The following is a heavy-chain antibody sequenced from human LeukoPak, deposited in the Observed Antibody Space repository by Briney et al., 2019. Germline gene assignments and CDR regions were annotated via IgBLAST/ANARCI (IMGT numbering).Heavy chain of an antibody. J-gene: IGHJ4*02. CDR1: GGSFSGYY. CDR2: INHSGST. CDR3: ARGRGSSGWPFYY. D-gene: IGHD6-19*01. V-gene: IGHV4-34*01. Sequence: SETLSLTSAVYGGSFSGYYWSWIRQPPGKGLEWIGEINHSGSTNYNPSLKSRVTISVDTSKNQFSLKLSSVTAADTAVYYRARGRGSSGWPFYYWGQGTLVTVSS.